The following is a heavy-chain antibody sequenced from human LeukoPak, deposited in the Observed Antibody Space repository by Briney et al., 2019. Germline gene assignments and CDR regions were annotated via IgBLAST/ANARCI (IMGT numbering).Heavy chain of an antibody. CDR1: GGSISSSSYY. CDR3: ARQRLLPNDYYDSSGYYYHAFDI. V-gene: IGHV4-39*07. D-gene: IGHD3-22*01. CDR2: IYYSGST. J-gene: IGHJ3*02. Sequence: SETLSLTCTVSGGSISSSSYYWGWIRQPPGKGLEWIGSIYYSGSTYYNPSLKSRVTISVDTSKSQFSLKLSSVTAADTAVYYCARQRLLPNDYYDSSGYYYHAFDIWGQGTMVTVSS.